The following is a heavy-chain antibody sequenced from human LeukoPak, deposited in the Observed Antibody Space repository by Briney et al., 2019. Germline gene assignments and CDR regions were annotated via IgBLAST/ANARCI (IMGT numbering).Heavy chain of an antibody. Sequence: PSETLSLTCTVSGGSISSSNYYWDWIRQPPGKGLEWIGSIYYSGSTYYNPSLKSRVTISVDTSKNQFSLKLSSVTAADTAVYYCANRVDTAMVRGYRGADYWGQGTLVTVSS. CDR3: ANRVDTAMVRGYRGADY. CDR1: GGSISSSNYY. V-gene: IGHV4-39*01. J-gene: IGHJ4*02. CDR2: IYYSGST. D-gene: IGHD5-18*01.